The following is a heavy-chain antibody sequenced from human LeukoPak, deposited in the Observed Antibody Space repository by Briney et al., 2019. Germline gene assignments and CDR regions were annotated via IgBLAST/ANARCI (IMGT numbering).Heavy chain of an antibody. Sequence: ASVTVSCKASGYTFTKYGITWVRQAPGQGLEGMGWISTYNGNTNYAQKLQGRVTMTTDTSTSTAYMELRSLISDDAAVYYCARGDDYGDYWGLYWGQGALVTVSS. D-gene: IGHD4-17*01. CDR3: ARGDDYGDYWGLY. CDR1: GYTFTKYG. CDR2: ISTYNGNT. J-gene: IGHJ4*02. V-gene: IGHV1-18*01.